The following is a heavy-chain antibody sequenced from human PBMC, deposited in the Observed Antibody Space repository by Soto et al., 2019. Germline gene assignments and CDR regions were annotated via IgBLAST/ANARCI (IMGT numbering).Heavy chain of an antibody. D-gene: IGHD2-15*01. J-gene: IGHJ6*02. Sequence: ASVKVSCKVSGYTLTELSMHWVRQAPGKGLEWMGGFDPEDGETIYAQKFQGRVTMTEDTSTDTAYMELSSLRSEDTAVYYCATLRVVSRTYYYYYGMDVWGQGTTVTVSS. CDR3: ATLRVVSRTYYYYYGMDV. CDR1: GYTLTELS. V-gene: IGHV1-24*01. CDR2: FDPEDGET.